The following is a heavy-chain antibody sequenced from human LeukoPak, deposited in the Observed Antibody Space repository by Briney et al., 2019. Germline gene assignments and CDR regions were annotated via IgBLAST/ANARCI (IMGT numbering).Heavy chain of an antibody. J-gene: IGHJ4*02. V-gene: IGHV3-21*01. Sequence: GGSLRLSCAASGFTFSSYEMNWVRQAPGKGLEWVSSISSSSSYIYYADSVKGRFTISRDNAKNSLYLQMHSLRAEDTAVYYCARDLMGWDLHYFDYWGQGTLVTVSS. CDR3: ARDLMGWDLHYFDY. CDR1: GFTFSSYE. CDR2: ISSSSSYI. D-gene: IGHD1-26*01.